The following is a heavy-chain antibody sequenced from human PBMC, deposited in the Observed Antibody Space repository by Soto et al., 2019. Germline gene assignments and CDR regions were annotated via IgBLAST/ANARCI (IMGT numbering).Heavy chain of an antibody. Sequence: QLQLQESGPGLVKPSQTLSLTCSVSGGSITSGDYYWSWIRKHPVKGLTWMGNIHSDGGTDYNLSLRSRTTFSVDTSANQFSLRLTSVTAADTAVYYCVRDRGPAGVSDLWGLGTLATVSS. CDR1: GGSITSGDYY. CDR3: VRDRGPAGVSDL. D-gene: IGHD2-8*01. CDR2: IHSDGGT. V-gene: IGHV4-31*03. J-gene: IGHJ5*02.